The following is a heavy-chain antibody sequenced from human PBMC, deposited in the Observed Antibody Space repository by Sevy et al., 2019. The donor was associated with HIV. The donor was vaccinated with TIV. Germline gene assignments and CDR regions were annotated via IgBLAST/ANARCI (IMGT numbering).Heavy chain of an antibody. CDR3: TRWKGLQSIFDY. Sequence: GGSLRLSCTTSGFAFGDYAMNWVRQAPGKDLEWVAFLKSKADGGTVDHAPSVKGRFTISRDDSKSIAYLQMNDLTTEDTAVYYCTRWKGLQSIFDYWGQRALVTVSS. D-gene: IGHD1-1*01. J-gene: IGHJ4*02. V-gene: IGHV3-49*04. CDR1: GFAFGDYA. CDR2: LKSKADGGTV.